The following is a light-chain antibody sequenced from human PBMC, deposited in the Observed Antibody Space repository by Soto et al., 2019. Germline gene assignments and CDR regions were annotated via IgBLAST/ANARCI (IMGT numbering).Light chain of an antibody. J-gene: IGKJ4*01. CDR3: QQYNTYPLT. CDR2: DAS. Sequence: DIQMTQSPSTLSAYVGDRVTITCRASQSISSWLAWYQQKPGKVPKLLIYDASSLQSGVPSRFSGSGSGTEFTLTISSLQPDDIATYFCQQYNTYPLTFGGGTKVDIK. CDR1: QSISSW. V-gene: IGKV1-5*01.